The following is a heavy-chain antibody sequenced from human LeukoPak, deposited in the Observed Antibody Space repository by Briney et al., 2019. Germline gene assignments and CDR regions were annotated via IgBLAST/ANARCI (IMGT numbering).Heavy chain of an antibody. Sequence: GGSPRLSCAASGFTFSGSAMHWVRQASGKELEWVGRIRSKANSYATAYAASVKGRFTISRDDSKNTAYLQMNSLKTEDTAVYYCTAYCSSTSCYRLDYWGQGTLVTVSS. CDR2: IRSKANSYAT. CDR1: GFTFSGSA. D-gene: IGHD2-2*02. V-gene: IGHV3-73*01. CDR3: TAYCSSTSCYRLDY. J-gene: IGHJ4*02.